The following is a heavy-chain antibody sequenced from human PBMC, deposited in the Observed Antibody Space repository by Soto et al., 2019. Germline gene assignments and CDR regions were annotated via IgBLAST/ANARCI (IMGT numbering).Heavy chain of an antibody. D-gene: IGHD6-13*01. Sequence: QVQLVESGGGVVQPGRSLRLSCAASGFTFSTYGMHWVRQAPGKGLEWVAVIWYDGSNKYYADSVKGRFTISRDNSKNTLYLQMNSLRAEDTAVYYCAREVIATTGKGLNWFDPWGQGTLVTVSS. V-gene: IGHV3-33*01. CDR3: AREVIATTGKGLNWFDP. CDR2: IWYDGSNK. J-gene: IGHJ5*02. CDR1: GFTFSTYG.